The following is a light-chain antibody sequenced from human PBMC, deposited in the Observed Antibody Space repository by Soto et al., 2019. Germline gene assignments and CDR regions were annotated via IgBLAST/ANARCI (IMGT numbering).Light chain of an antibody. CDR1: PGISNY. Sequence: DIQLTQSPSFPSASIGDRVTITCRASPGISNYLAWYQQKPGKAPKPLIFTASTLQSGVPSRFSGSGSGTEFTLTISRLQPEDVATYGCQQFNSSPFTCGPGTKVDIK. V-gene: IGKV1-9*01. J-gene: IGKJ3*01. CDR3: QQFNSSPFT. CDR2: TAS.